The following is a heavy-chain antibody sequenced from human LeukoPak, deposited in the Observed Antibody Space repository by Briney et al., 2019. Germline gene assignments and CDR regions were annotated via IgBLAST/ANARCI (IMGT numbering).Heavy chain of an antibody. CDR1: GFTFASYG. J-gene: IGHJ1*01. CDR3: AIMHGYYDGTGYWVQ. Sequence: GGSLRLSCAASGFTFASYGMSWVRQAPGKGLERVSFITTNGGRTSYADSVEGRFTISRDNPRNTLYMQMNSLRDEDTAVYYCAIMHGYYDGTGYWVQWGQGTLVTVSS. V-gene: IGHV3-23*01. D-gene: IGHD3-22*01. CDR2: ITTNGGRT.